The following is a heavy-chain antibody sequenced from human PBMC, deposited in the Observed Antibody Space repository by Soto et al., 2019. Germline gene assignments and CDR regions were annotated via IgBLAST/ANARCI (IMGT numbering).Heavy chain of an antibody. CDR2: IKHSGSA. D-gene: IGHD6-19*01. Sequence: SEALAPTCAVYGKSFSGYIWTWIRQTPGKGLQWIGQIKHSGSASYNPSLKSRVTISVHTSNSQFSLELSSVTAADTAVYYCARGLITGSHYSGGWYYFDSWGQGTQVTVS. J-gene: IGHJ4*02. CDR1: GKSFSGYI. CDR3: ARGLITGSHYSGGWYYFDS. V-gene: IGHV4-34*01.